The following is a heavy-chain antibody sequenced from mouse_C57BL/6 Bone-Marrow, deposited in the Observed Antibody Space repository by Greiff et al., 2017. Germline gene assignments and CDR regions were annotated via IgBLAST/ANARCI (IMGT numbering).Heavy chain of an antibody. V-gene: IGHV1-9*01. CDR1: GYTFTGYW. J-gene: IGHJ4*01. CDR3: ARGEYAMDD. CDR2: ILPGSGNT. Sequence: QVQLQQSGAELMKPGASVKLSCKATGYTFTGYWIEWVKQRPGHGLEWIGEILPGSGNTYYNEKFKGKATFTADTSSNTAYMQLIGLTTEDSAIYYCARGEYAMDDWGQGTSVTVSS.